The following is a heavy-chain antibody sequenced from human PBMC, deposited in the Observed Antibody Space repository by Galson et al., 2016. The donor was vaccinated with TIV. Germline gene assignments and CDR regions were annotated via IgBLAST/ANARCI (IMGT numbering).Heavy chain of an antibody. CDR3: ARAPGYHDSSAYYPA. J-gene: IGHJ5*02. CDR1: GGTFSSYA. V-gene: IGHV1-69*13. D-gene: IGHD3-22*01. CDR2: IIGMFGTT. Sequence: SVKVSCKASGGTFSSYAFSWVRQAPGQGLEWMGRIIGMFGTTNYAQKFHGRVTITADELTSTVYMELSGRTSEDTAVYYCARAPGYHDSSAYYPAWGQGTLVTVSS.